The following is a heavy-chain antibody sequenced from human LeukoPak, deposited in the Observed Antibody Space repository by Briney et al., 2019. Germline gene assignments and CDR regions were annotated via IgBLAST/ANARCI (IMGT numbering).Heavy chain of an antibody. CDR2: IYYSGST. V-gene: IGHV4-59*01. J-gene: IGHJ3*02. CDR1: GGSISSYY. Sequence: SETLSLTCTVSGGSISSYYWNWIRQPPGKGLEWIGYIYYSGSTNYNPSLKSRVTISVDTSKNQFSLKLSSVTAADTAVYYCARVVFLEGKWAFDIWGQGTMVTVSS. CDR3: ARVVFLEGKWAFDI. D-gene: IGHD3-3*02.